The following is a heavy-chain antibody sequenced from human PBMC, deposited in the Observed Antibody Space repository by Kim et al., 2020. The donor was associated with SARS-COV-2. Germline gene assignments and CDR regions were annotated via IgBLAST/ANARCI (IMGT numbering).Heavy chain of an antibody. Sequence: RYSPALKSRLTLTKDTSKHQVVLTMTNMDPVDTATYYCAHRRGWQQPGFDYWGQGTLVTVSS. D-gene: IGHD1-1*01. J-gene: IGHJ4*02. V-gene: IGHV2-5*01. CDR3: AHRRGWQQPGFDY.